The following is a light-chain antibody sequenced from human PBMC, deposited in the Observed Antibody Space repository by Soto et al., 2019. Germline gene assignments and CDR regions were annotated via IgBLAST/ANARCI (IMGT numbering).Light chain of an antibody. CDR3: EQYDILPT. V-gene: IGKV1-33*01. CDR1: QDISNF. CDR2: EVS. J-gene: IGKJ2*01. Sequence: DIQMTQSPSSLSASVGDRVTITCQASQDISNFLNWYQQKPGKAPKLLIYEVSNLETGVPSRFSGSGSGTDFSFTITSLQPEDIATYYCEQYDILPTFGQGTKLEIK.